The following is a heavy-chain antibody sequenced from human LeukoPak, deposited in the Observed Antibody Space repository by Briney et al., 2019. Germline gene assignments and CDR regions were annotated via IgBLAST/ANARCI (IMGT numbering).Heavy chain of an antibody. J-gene: IGHJ4*02. Sequence: PSETLSLTCTVSGGSISSSSYYWGWIRQPPGKGLEWIGSIYYSGSTYYNPSLKSRVTISVDTSKNQFSLKLSSVTAADTAVYYCARPNLGAVAGYFDYRGQGTLVTVSS. V-gene: IGHV4-39*01. D-gene: IGHD6-19*01. CDR1: GGSISSSSYY. CDR3: ARPNLGAVAGYFDY. CDR2: IYYSGST.